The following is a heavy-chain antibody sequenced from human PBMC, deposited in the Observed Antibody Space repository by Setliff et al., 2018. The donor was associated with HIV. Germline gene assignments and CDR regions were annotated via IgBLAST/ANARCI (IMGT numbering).Heavy chain of an antibody. CDR1: GYSVSSGYY. J-gene: IGHJ4*02. V-gene: IGHV4-38-2*02. D-gene: IGHD3-16*01. Sequence: PSETLSLTCIVSGYSVSSGYYWGWIRQPPGKGLQWIGAMYDSETTYYNPSLKSRVTMSVDAPRNRFSLKLSSVTAADTAIYYCARHQKVSFMSDHWGQGMLVTVSS. CDR3: ARHQKVSFMSDH. CDR2: MYDSETT.